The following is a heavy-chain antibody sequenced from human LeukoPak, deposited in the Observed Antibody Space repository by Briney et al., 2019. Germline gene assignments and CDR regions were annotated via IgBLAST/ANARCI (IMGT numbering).Heavy chain of an antibody. CDR1: GFTIGSNW. J-gene: IGHJ4*02. CDR2: IRYDGSNK. CDR3: AKGTWDDFH. V-gene: IGHV3-30*02. Sequence: GGSLRLSCAASGFTIGSNWMSWVRQAPGKGLEWVAFIRYDGSNKYYADSVKGRFTISRDNSKNTLYLQMNSLRAEDTAVYYCAKGTWDDFHWGQGTLVTVSS. D-gene: IGHD3-3*01.